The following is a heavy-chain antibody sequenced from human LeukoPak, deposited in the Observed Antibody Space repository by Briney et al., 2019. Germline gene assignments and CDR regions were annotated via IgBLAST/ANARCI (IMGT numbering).Heavy chain of an antibody. CDR3: ARDRYSSGCNDY. V-gene: IGHV3-21*01. J-gene: IGHJ4*02. Sequence: GGSLRLSCAASGFTFSSYSMNWARQAPGKGLEWVSSISSSSSYIYYADSVKGRFTISRDNAKNSLYLQMNSLRAEDTAVYYCARDRYSSGCNDYGGQGTLVTVSS. D-gene: IGHD6-19*01. CDR1: GFTFSSYS. CDR2: ISSSSSYI.